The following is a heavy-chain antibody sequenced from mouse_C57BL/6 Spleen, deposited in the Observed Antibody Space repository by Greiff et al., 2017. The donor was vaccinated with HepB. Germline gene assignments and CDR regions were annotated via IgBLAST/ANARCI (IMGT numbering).Heavy chain of an antibody. CDR3: AREPAMDY. J-gene: IGHJ4*01. V-gene: IGHV3-6*01. CDR2: ISYDGSN. CDR1: GYSITSGYY. Sequence: EVKLQQSGPGLVKPSQSLSLTCSVTGYSITSGYYWNWIRQFPGNKLEWMGYISYDGSNNYNPSLKNRISITRDTSKNQFFLKLNSVTTEDTATYYCAREPAMDYWGQGTSVTVSS.